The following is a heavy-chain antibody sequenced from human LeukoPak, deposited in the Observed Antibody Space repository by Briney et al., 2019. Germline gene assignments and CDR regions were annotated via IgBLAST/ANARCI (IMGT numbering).Heavy chain of an antibody. CDR3: AREQWYYFDY. Sequence: ASVKVSCKASGYTFPSYFMHWVRQAPGQGLEWMGIINPTDGSTTYAQKLQGRVTMTTDTSTSTAYMELRSLRSDDTAVYYCAREQWYYFDYWGQGTLVTVSS. CDR2: INPTDGST. CDR1: GYTFPSYF. V-gene: IGHV1-46*01. D-gene: IGHD2-15*01. J-gene: IGHJ4*02.